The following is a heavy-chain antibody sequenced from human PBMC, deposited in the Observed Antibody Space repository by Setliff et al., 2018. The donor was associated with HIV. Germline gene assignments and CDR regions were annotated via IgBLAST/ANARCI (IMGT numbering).Heavy chain of an antibody. V-gene: IGHV4-39*01. CDR1: NGSISSSSYF. CDR3: ARRGIIAGTNDF. CDR2: IFYSGST. J-gene: IGHJ4*02. Sequence: SETLSLTCTVSNGSISSSSYFWGWIRQPPGKGLEWIGNIFYSGSTYYNPSLKSRVLISVDTSKNQFSLKLTSVTAADTAVYYCARRGIIAGTNDFWGQGTPVTVSS. D-gene: IGHD1-7*01.